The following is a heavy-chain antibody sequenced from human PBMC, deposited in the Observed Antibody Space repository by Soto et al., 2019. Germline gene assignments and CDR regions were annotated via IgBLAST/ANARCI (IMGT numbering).Heavy chain of an antibody. CDR3: ARLTYYYDSSGYYFPLYFDY. D-gene: IGHD3-22*01. CDR1: VGSIAGGVYS. CDR2: IYHSGST. V-gene: IGHV4-30-2*01. J-gene: IGHJ4*02. Sequence: PSKTLSLTAPFSVGSIAGGVYSGSWFGRPPGKGLGWIGYIYHSGSTYYNPSLKSRVTISVDRSKNQFSLKLSPVTAADTAVYYCARLTYYYDSSGYYFPLYFDYWGQGTLVTVSS.